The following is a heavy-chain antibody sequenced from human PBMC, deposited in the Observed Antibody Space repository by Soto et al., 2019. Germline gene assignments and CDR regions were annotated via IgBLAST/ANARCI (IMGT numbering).Heavy chain of an antibody. D-gene: IGHD5-18*01. CDR1: GGSISSYS. CDR3: ASAPPAMVSPNI. Sequence: SETLSLTCTVSGGSISSYSWSWIRQPPGKGLEWIGYVYYSGGTNYNPSLKSRVTISLDPSKNQVSLRLNSVTAADTAVYYCASAPPAMVSPNIWGQGTLVTVSS. V-gene: IGHV4-59*01. J-gene: IGHJ4*02. CDR2: VYYSGGT.